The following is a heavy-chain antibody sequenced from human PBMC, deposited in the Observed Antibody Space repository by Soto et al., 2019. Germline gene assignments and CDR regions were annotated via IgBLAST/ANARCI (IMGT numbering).Heavy chain of an antibody. CDR1: GGSISSSNW. D-gene: IGHD2-15*01. Sequence: TLSLTCAVSGGSISSSNWWSWVRQPPGKGLEWIGEIYHSGSTNYNPSLKSRVTISVDKSKNQCSLKLSSVTAADTAVYYCARVNVVVVAATREYYFDYWGQGTLVTVSS. J-gene: IGHJ4*02. CDR2: IYHSGST. CDR3: ARVNVVVVAATREYYFDY. V-gene: IGHV4-4*02.